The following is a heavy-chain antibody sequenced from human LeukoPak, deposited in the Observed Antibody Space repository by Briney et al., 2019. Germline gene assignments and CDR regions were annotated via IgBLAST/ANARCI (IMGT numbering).Heavy chain of an antibody. CDR3: ARSDGYSSSWYSY. CDR2: IHTSGST. V-gene: IGHV4-4*07. CDR1: GVSISSYY. D-gene: IGHD6-13*01. J-gene: IGHJ4*02. Sequence: PSETLSLTCTVSGVSISSYYWSWIRQPAGKGLEWIGRIHTSGSTKYNPSLKSRVTMSVDTSKNQFSLKLSSVTAADTAVYYCARSDGYSSSWYSYWGQGTLVTVSS.